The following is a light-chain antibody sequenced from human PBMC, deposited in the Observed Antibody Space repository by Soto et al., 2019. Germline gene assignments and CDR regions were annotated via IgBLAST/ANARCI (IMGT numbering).Light chain of an antibody. J-gene: IGKJ5*01. V-gene: IGKV3-20*01. CDR2: ASS. CDR1: QSVSRSY. CDR3: QQYGSSEII. Sequence: PGERATLSCRASQSVSRSYLAWYQQKPGQAPRLLIYASSSRATGVPDRFSGSGSGTDFTLTITRLEPEEFAVFYCQQYGSSEIIFGQGTRLDIK.